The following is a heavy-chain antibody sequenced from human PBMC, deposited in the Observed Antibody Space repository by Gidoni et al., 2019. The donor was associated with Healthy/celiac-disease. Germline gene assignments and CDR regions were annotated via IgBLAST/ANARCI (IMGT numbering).Heavy chain of an antibody. D-gene: IGHD3-22*01. CDR2: IYTSGST. CDR1: GGSISSGSYY. CDR3: AREYYYDSSGYYPGYYYYYGMDV. V-gene: IGHV4-61*02. J-gene: IGHJ6*02. Sequence: QVQLQESGPGLVKLSQTLSLTCTVSGGSISSGSYYWSWLRQPAGKGLEWIGRIYTSGSTNYNPSLKSRVTISVDTSKNQFSLKLSSVTAADTAVYYCAREYYYDSSGYYPGYYYYYGMDVWGQGTTVTVSS.